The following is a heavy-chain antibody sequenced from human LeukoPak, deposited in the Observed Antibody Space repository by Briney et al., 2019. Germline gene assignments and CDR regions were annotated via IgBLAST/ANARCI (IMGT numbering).Heavy chain of an antibody. D-gene: IGHD1-26*01. J-gene: IGHJ4*02. V-gene: IGHV1-69*05. CDR1: GGTFSSYA. Sequence: APVKVSCKASGGTFSSYAISWVRQAPGQGLEWMGRIIPIFGTANYAQKFQGRVTITTDESTSTAYMELSSLRSEDTAVYYCARGAQWELHYFDYWGQGTLVTVSS. CDR2: IIPIFGTA. CDR3: ARGAQWELHYFDY.